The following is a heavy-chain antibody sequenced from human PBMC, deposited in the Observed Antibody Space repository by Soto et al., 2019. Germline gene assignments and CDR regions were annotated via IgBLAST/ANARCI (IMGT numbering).Heavy chain of an antibody. J-gene: IGHJ6*02. V-gene: IGHV5-51*01. CDR3: AILGDGYNPQRDYYYGMDV. CDR1: GYSFTSYW. D-gene: IGHD5-12*01. Sequence: GESLKISCKGSGYSFTSYWIGWVRQMPGKGLEWMGIIYPGDSDTRYSPYFQGQVTISADKSISTAYLQWSSLKASDTAMYYCAILGDGYNPQRDYYYGMDVWGQGTTVTVSS. CDR2: IYPGDSDT.